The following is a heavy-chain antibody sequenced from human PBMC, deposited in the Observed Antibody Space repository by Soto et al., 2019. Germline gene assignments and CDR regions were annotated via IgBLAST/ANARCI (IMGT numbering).Heavy chain of an antibody. V-gene: IGHV5-51*01. CDR2: VYPGDSDT. CDR3: ASHSSSAYYYYGMDV. CDR1: GYTFTSYW. J-gene: IGHJ6*02. Sequence: GESLKISCKGSGYTFTSYWIAWVRQMPGKGLEWMGIVYPGDSDTRYSPSFQGQVTISADKSISTAYLQWSSLKASDTAMYYCASHSSSAYYYYGMDVWGQGTTVTVSS. D-gene: IGHD6-13*01.